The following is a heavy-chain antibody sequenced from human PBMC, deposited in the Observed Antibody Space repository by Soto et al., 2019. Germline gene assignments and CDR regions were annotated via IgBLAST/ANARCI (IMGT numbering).Heavy chain of an antibody. CDR2: IIPIFGTA. J-gene: IGHJ5*02. CDR3: ARDCPPYANWFDP. Sequence: SVKVSCKASGGTFSSYAISWVRQAPGQGLEWMGGIIPIFGTANYAQKFQGRVTITADESTSTAYMELSSLRSEDTAVYYCARDCPPYANWFDPWGQGTLVTVSS. D-gene: IGHD2-2*01. V-gene: IGHV1-69*13. CDR1: GGTFSSYA.